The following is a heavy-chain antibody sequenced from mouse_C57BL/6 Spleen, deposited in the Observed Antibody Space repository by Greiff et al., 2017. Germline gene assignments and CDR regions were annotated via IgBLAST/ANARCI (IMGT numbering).Heavy chain of an antibody. Sequence: VQLQESGAELVKPGASVKISCKASGYAFSSYWMNWVKQRPGKGLEWIGQIYPGDGDTNYNGKFKGKATLTADQSSSTAYMQLSSLTSEDSAVYFCAGSGPTGFAYWGQGTLVTVSA. D-gene: IGHD4-1*02. CDR3: AGSGPTGFAY. V-gene: IGHV1-80*01. J-gene: IGHJ3*01. CDR1: GYAFSSYW. CDR2: IYPGDGDT.